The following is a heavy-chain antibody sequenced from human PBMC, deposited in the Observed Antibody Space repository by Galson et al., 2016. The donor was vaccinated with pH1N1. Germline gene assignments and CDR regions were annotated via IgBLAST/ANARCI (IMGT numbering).Heavy chain of an antibody. D-gene: IGHD7-27*01. CDR3: ARDTGA. CDR2: INQDGSEK. V-gene: IGHV3-7*03. Sequence: SLRLSCATSGFTFSNYWMHWVRQAPGKGLEWVANINQDGSEKYYADSVKGRFTVSRDSSKNTVYLQMNSLRAEDTAVYYCARDTGAWGQGTLVTVSS. CDR1: GFTFSNYW. J-gene: IGHJ5*02.